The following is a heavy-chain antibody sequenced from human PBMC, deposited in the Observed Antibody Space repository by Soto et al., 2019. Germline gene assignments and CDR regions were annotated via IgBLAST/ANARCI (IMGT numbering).Heavy chain of an antibody. Sequence: EVQLVESGGGLVQPGGSLRLSCAASGFTLSSYWRSWVRQTPGKGLEWVANIKQDGSDKYYVDSVKGRFTISRDNAKDSLYLQMNSLRAEDTAVYYCARVCRHLPDDYWGQGTLVTVSS. CDR2: IKQDGSDK. CDR3: ARVCRHLPDDY. J-gene: IGHJ4*02. CDR1: GFTLSSYW. V-gene: IGHV3-7*01.